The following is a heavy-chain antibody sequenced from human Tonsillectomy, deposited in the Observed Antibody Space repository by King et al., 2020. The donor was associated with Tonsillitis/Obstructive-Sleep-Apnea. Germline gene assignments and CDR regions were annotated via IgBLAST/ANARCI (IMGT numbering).Heavy chain of an antibody. D-gene: IGHD3-9*01. CDR2: IVPISGTT. CDR3: ARVYSDFLTGSSTYYFHDMDV. J-gene: IGHJ6*03. V-gene: IGHV1-69*18. Sequence: QLVQSGAEVKKPGSSVKVSCKASGDTFSSFGVSWVRQAPGQGLEWMGTIVPISGTTNYAQKFQGRVTITADESTNTAYMELSSLRSEDTAVYFCARVYSDFLTGSSTYYFHDMDVWGRGTTVTVSS. CDR1: GDTFSSFG.